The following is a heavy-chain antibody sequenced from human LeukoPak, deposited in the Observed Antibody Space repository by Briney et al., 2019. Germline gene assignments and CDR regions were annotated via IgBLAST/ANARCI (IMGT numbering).Heavy chain of an antibody. D-gene: IGHD6-19*01. CDR2: IGGSGDKT. J-gene: IGHJ4*02. V-gene: IGHV3-23*01. Sequence: GGSLRLSCAASRFTFSTYWMHWVRQAPGKGLEWVSGIGGSGDKTYYADSVKGRFTISRDNSKNTLYLQMNSLRAEDTAVYYCAKEFRGGWPFDYWGQGALVTVSS. CDR3: AKEFRGGWPFDY. CDR1: RFTFSTYW.